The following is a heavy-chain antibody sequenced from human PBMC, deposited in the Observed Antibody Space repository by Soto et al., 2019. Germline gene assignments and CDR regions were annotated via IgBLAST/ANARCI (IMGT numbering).Heavy chain of an antibody. CDR2: ISYDGSNA. V-gene: IGHV3-30*18. Sequence: QVHLVESGGGVVQPGTSLRLSCAASGFTFSRYGMNWVRQAPGKGLEWVAAISYDGSNAYYVDAVKGRITISRDNAKNTLFLQMSILSAEDTAVYYCAKVGQAGGMDVWGKGTTVIVSS. CDR3: AKVGQAGGMDV. J-gene: IGHJ6*04. CDR1: GFTFSRYG.